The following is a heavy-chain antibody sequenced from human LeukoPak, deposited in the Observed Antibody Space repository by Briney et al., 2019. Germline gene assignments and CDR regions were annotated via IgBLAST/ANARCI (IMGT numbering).Heavy chain of an antibody. V-gene: IGHV3-23*01. J-gene: IGHJ3*01. D-gene: IGHD3-9*01. Sequence: GGSLRLSCAASGFTFRSYAMSWVRQAPGKGLEWVSAIGGSSGSDDKRYYADSVKGRFTISRDNSNNTLYLQINSLTTEDTAVYYCVREDWEISAFDVWGQGTMVIVAS. CDR3: VREDWEISAFDV. CDR2: IGGSSGSDDKR. CDR1: GFTFRSYA.